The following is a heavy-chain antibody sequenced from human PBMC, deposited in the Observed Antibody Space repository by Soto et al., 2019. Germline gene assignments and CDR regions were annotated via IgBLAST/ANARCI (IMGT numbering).Heavy chain of an antibody. Sequence: QITLKESGPTLVRPTQTLTLTCTFSGFSLSTTGVGVGWIRQPPGKALEWLALIYWDDDKRYSPSLKSRLTITNDTSKNQVTLTMTHMDPVDTATYYCAQRLCYYGLGSERGNWFDPWGQGTLVTVSS. D-gene: IGHD3-10*01. CDR2: IYWDDDK. CDR1: GFSLSTTGVG. CDR3: AQRLCYYGLGSERGNWFDP. V-gene: IGHV2-5*02. J-gene: IGHJ5*02.